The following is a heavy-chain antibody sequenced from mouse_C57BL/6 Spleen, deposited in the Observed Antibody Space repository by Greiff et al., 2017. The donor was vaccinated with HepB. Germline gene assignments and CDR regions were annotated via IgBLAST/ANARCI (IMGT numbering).Heavy chain of an antibody. CDR1: GYTFTSYW. V-gene: IGHV1-61*01. D-gene: IGHD1-1*01. J-gene: IGHJ2*01. Sequence: QVQLQQPGAELVRPGSSVKLSCKASGYTFTSYWMDWVKQRPGQGLEWIGNIYPSDSETHYNQKFKDKATLTVDKSSSTAYMQLSSLTSEDSAVYYCARGNYYGSSYERGINYWGQGTTLTVSS. CDR3: ARGNYYGSSYERGINY. CDR2: IYPSDSET.